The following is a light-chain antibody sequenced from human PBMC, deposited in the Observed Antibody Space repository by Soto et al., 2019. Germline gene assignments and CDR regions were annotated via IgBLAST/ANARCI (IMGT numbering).Light chain of an antibody. CDR1: QGISSA. Sequence: AIQLTQSPSSLSASVGDRVTITCRASQGISSALAWYQQKPGKAPKLLIYDASSLESGVPSRFSGSGSGTDFTLTISSLKTEDFATYYCQQFKNYAAITFGQGTRLEIQ. CDR2: DAS. CDR3: QQFKNYAAIT. J-gene: IGKJ5*01. V-gene: IGKV1D-13*01.